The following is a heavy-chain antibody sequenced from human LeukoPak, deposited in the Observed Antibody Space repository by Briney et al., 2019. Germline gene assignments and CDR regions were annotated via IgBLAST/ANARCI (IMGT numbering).Heavy chain of an antibody. J-gene: IGHJ4*02. Sequence: SETLSLTCSVYSGSFGGYCWRWRRHPPGGGLELRGVINRGGGTNYNPSLKSRVTMSLDTSKNQFSLKLSSVTAADTAVYYCARGHTRITMLRGSRSAYYFDYWGQGTLVTVSS. CDR3: ARGHTRITMLRGSRSAYYFDY. CDR2: INRGGGT. D-gene: IGHD3-10*01. CDR1: SGSFGGYC. V-gene: IGHV4-34*01.